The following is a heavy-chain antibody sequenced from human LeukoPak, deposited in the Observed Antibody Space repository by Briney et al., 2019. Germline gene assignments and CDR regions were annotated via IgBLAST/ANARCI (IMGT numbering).Heavy chain of an antibody. CDR3: SRDLGTGRPHDF. Sequence: GGSLRLSCEASGFTFDDYAMHWVRQTPEKGLEWLGLITWNGFSTYYADSVRGRFTISRDNARDSLYLQMNSLRAEDTALYYCSRDLGTGRPHDFWGQGTLVTVSS. CDR1: GFTFDDYA. D-gene: IGHD3/OR15-3a*01. J-gene: IGHJ4*02. CDR2: ITWNGFST. V-gene: IGHV3-43D*03.